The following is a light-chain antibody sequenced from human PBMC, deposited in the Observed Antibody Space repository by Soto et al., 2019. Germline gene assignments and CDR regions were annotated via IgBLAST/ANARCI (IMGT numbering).Light chain of an antibody. V-gene: IGKV1-5*03. J-gene: IGKJ1*01. CDR2: NAS. CDR1: QTISSW. CDR3: QHYNSYSEA. Sequence: DIQMTQSPSTLSGSVGDRVTITCRASQTISSWLAWYQQKPGKAPKLLIYNASTVKSGVPSRFSGSGSGTEFTLTISSLQTDDFAPDYCQHYNSYSEAFGQGTKVDLK.